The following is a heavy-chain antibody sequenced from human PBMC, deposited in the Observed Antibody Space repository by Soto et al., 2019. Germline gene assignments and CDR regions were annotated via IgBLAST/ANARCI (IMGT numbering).Heavy chain of an antibody. D-gene: IGHD6-13*01. V-gene: IGHV1-69*13. CDR2: IIPIFGTA. CDR1: GGTFSSYA. Sequence: SVKVSCKASGGTFSSYAISWVRQAPGQGLEWMGGIIPIFGTANYAQKFQGRVTITADESTSTAYMELSSLRSEDTAVYCCVGYMPQYYYYGMDVWGQGTTVTVSS. CDR3: VGYMPQYYYYGMDV. J-gene: IGHJ6*02.